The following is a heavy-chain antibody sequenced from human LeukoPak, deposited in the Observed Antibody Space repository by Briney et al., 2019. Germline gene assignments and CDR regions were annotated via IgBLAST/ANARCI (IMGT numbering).Heavy chain of an antibody. CDR3: ARDAPSVAVAGGPDY. D-gene: IGHD6-19*01. CDR1: GGTFSSYA. J-gene: IGHJ4*02. Sequence: GASVKVSCKASGGTFSSYAISWVRQAPGQGLEWMGWISVYNGNIHYAQKLQGRVTMTTDTFTGTAYMELRSLTSDDTAIYYCARDAPSVAVAGGPDYWGQGTLVSVSS. CDR2: ISVYNGNI. V-gene: IGHV1-18*01.